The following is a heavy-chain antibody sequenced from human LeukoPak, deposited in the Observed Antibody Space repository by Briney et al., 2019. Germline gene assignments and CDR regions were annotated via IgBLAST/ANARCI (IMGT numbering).Heavy chain of an antibody. J-gene: IGHJ4*02. D-gene: IGHD2-2*01. CDR3: AREDCSSTSCYWLDY. CDR2: IRRNRSYI. Sequence: GGSLRLSCAASGLTFSSYSMNWVRQAPGKGLEWVSSIRRNRSYIYYVDSVKGRFTVSRDNAKNSLYPQMNRLRAEETAVYYCAREDCSSTSCYWLDYWGQGKLVTVSS. V-gene: IGHV3-21*01. CDR1: GLTFSSYS.